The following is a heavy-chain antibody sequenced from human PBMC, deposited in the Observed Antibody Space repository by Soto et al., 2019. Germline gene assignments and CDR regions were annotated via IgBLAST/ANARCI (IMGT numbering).Heavy chain of an antibody. CDR2: ISGSGGST. CDR3: AKGSNSGSYDLWRCHYYYGMDV. CDR1: GFTFSSYA. V-gene: IGHV3-23*01. Sequence: PGVSLRLSCAAPGFTFSSYAMSWVRQAPGKGLEWVSAISGSGGSTYYADSVKGRFTISRDNSKNTLYLQMNSLRAEDTAVYYCAKGSNSGSYDLWRCHYYYGMDVWGQGTTVTGSS. D-gene: IGHD3-3*01. J-gene: IGHJ6*02.